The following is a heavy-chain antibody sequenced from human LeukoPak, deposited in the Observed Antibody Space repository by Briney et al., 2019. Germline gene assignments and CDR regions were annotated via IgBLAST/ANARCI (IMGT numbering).Heavy chain of an antibody. CDR2: IRSSGSTI. D-gene: IGHD6-6*01. J-gene: IGHJ4*02. Sequence: GGSLRLSCAASGFTFSDYYMSWIRQAPGKGLEWVSYIRSSGSTIYYADSVKGRFTISRDNAKNSLYLQMNSLRAEDTAVYYCAGGAHGHSAYSSYKGGDYWGQGTLVTVSS. V-gene: IGHV3-11*01. CDR1: GFTFSDYY. CDR3: AGGAHGHSAYSSYKGGDY.